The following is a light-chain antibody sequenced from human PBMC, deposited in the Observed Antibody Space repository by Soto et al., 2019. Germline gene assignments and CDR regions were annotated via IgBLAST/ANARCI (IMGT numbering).Light chain of an antibody. V-gene: IGKV3-20*01. CDR1: PNFGNTF. J-gene: IGKJ2*01. Sequence: IVLTQSPGTLSLSPGERAILSCRASPNFGNTFLAWYRQKPGQAPRLLIYGASNRATGTPERISVSGSGTDFTLTISRLEPEDFAVYFCQQYARSPYTFGQGTKLEIK. CDR2: GAS. CDR3: QQYARSPYT.